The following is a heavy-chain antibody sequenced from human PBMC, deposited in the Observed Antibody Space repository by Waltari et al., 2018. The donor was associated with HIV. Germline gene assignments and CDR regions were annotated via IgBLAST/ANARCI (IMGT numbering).Heavy chain of an antibody. CDR3: ARGERFLEWLPKGY. Sequence: VQLVESGGGVVQPGRSLRLSCAASGFTFNAYAMHWVRQAPGKGLEWVAVILFDGSNKYYAESVKGRFTISRDNSKNTLYLQMNSLRAEDTAVYYCARGERFLEWLPKGYWGQGTLVTVSS. V-gene: IGHV3-30*01. J-gene: IGHJ4*02. CDR2: ILFDGSNK. CDR1: GFTFNAYA. D-gene: IGHD3-3*01.